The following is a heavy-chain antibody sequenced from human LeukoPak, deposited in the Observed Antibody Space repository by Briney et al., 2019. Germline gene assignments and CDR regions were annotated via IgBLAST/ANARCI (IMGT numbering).Heavy chain of an antibody. CDR1: GFTFSIYD. D-gene: IGHD6-13*01. Sequence: GGSLRLSCAASGFTFSIYDMYWVRQVAGKGLEWVSSIGPAGDTYYPASVKGRFTVSRENAKNSLYLQMNSLSAGDTAIYYCAKDLYSSSWPQTVFDYWGQGTLVTVSS. CDR2: IGPAGDT. CDR3: AKDLYSSSWPQTVFDY. J-gene: IGHJ4*02. V-gene: IGHV3-13*01.